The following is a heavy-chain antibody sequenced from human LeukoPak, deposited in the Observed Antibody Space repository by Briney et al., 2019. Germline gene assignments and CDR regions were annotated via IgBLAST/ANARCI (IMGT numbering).Heavy chain of an antibody. CDR2: IYRSGST. CDR1: GYSISNGYY. J-gene: IGHJ6*03. D-gene: IGHD2-2*01. V-gene: IGHV4-38-2*02. Sequence: SETLSLTCTVSGYSISNGYYWDWIRQPPGRGLEWIGNIYRSGSTSYNPSLKSRVTISVDTSKNQFSLKLSSVTAADTAVYYCARDSCSSTSCYSHYYYYYMDVWGKGTTVTVSS. CDR3: ARDSCSSTSCYSHYYYYYMDV.